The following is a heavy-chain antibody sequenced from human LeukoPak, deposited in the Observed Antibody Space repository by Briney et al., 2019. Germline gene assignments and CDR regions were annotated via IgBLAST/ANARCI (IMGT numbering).Heavy chain of an antibody. V-gene: IGHV3-33*01. Sequence: PGRSLRLSCAASGFTFSSYGMHWVRQAPGKGLEWVAVIWYDGSNKYYADSVKGRFTISRDNSKNTLYLQMNSLRDEDTAVYYCASEYSSGWSHYWGQGTLVTVSS. D-gene: IGHD6-19*01. CDR1: GFTFSSYG. J-gene: IGHJ4*02. CDR3: ASEYSSGWSHY. CDR2: IWYDGSNK.